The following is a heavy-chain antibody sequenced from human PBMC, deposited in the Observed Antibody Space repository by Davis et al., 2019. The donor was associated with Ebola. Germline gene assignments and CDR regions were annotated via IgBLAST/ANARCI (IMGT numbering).Heavy chain of an antibody. CDR3: VSSGWYGGYEG. CDR2: ISYDGSNK. V-gene: IGHV3-30*04. CDR1: GFTFSNYA. J-gene: IGHJ4*02. Sequence: SCKASGFTFSNYAMHWVRQAPGKGLEWVAVISYDGSNKYYADSVKGRFTISRDNSKNTLYLQMNSLRAEDTAVYYCVSSGWYGGYEGWGQGTLVTVSS. D-gene: IGHD6-19*01.